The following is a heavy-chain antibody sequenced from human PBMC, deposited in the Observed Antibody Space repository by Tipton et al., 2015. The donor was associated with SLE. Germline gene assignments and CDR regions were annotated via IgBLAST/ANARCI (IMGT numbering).Heavy chain of an antibody. D-gene: IGHD3-10*01. Sequence: TLSLTCTVSGGSISSGGYYWSWIRQHPGKGLEWFGYIYYSGSTYYNPSLQSRVTISVDTSKNQFSLKLSSVTAADTAVYYCARQQLLKDGSGTTGAAFDIWGQGTMVTVSS. CDR1: GGSISSGGYY. J-gene: IGHJ3*02. CDR2: IYYSGST. CDR3: ARQQLLKDGSGTTGAAFDI. V-gene: IGHV4-31*03.